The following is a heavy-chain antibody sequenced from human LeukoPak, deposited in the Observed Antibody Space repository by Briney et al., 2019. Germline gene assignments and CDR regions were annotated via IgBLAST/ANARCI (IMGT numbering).Heavy chain of an antibody. V-gene: IGHV3-30*03. CDR1: GFTFTNYG. CDR3: ARDLSPVVRASPMGY. J-gene: IGHJ4*02. D-gene: IGHD3-10*01. CDR2: ITYDGYYK. Sequence: GTSLRLSCAASGFTFTNYGLHWVRQAPGKGLEWVALITYDGYYKYYSDSVKGRFTISSYTSKNTLYLQMNSLRAEDTAVYYCARDLSPVVRASPMGYWGQGTPVTVSS.